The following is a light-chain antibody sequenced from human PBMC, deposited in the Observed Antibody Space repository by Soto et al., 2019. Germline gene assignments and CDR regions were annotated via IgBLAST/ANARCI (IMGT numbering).Light chain of an antibody. J-gene: IGLJ1*01. CDR3: SSHTVINTRV. CDR2: EVR. Sequence: QSALTQPASVSGSPGQSIAISCTGTISDVGTYDYVSWYQQHPNRAPKLMIYEVRNRPSGVSNRLSGSKSVNTATLTISGLQAEDEADYYCSSHTVINTRVFGTGTKLTVL. CDR1: ISDVGTYDY. V-gene: IGLV2-14*03.